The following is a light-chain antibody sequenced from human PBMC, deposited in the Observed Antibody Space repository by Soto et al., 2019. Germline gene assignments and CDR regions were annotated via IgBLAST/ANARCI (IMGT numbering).Light chain of an antibody. Sequence: IQMTQSPFSLSAAGGDRGNNNFPASQSNNLHVSWYQQKAGQAPELLIYAASLLQGGVPPRFSGSGSGTDFTLTISGLQRADFATYFCQQSYTTPLTFGGGTKVEI. V-gene: IGKV1-39*01. CDR1: QSNNLH. J-gene: IGKJ4*01. CDR3: QQSYTTPLT. CDR2: AAS.